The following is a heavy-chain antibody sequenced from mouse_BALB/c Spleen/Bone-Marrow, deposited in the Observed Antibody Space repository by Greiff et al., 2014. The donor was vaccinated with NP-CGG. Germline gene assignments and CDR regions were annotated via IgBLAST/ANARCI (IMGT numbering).Heavy chain of an antibody. CDR1: GFTFSSYG. V-gene: IGHV5-6-3*01. CDR3: ARGNYGNYVDYFDY. D-gene: IGHD2-1*01. J-gene: IGHJ2*01. Sequence: VQLKESGGGLVQPGGSLKLSCAASGFTFSSYGMSWVRQAPDKRLELVAFINSNGGSTYYPDSVKGRFTISRDNAKNTLSLQMSNLKSEDTAMYYCARGNYGNYVDYFDYWGQGTTLTVSS. CDR2: INSNGGST.